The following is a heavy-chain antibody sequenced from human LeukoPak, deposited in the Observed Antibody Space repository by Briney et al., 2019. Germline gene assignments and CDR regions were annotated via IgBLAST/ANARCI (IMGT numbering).Heavy chain of an antibody. Sequence: GGSPRLSCAASGFTFSSYAMHWVRQAPGKGLEWVAVISYDGSNKYYADSVKGRFTISRDNSKNTLYLQMNSLRAEDTAVYYCARDVFRVSYYYYGMDVWGQGTTVTVSS. J-gene: IGHJ6*02. V-gene: IGHV3-30-3*01. CDR1: GFTFSSYA. CDR3: ARDVFRVSYYYYGMDV. D-gene: IGHD5/OR15-5a*01. CDR2: ISYDGSNK.